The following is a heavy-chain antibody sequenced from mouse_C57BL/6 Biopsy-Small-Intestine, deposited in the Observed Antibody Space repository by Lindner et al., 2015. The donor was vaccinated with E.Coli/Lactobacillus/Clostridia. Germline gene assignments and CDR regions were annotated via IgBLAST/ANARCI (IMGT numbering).Heavy chain of an antibody. Sequence: SVKVSCKSSGYTFTAYYLHWVRQAPGQGLEWMGMINPNSGSTGYAQKFQGRTTMSRDTSTGTVYLELSSLRSEDTAVYYCARGSQTLIQNPYFYSGLDVWGQGTTVTVSS. V-gene: IGHV1-64*01. CDR2: INPNSGST. CDR3: ARGSQTLIQNPYFYSGLDV. J-gene: IGHJ1*01. D-gene: IGHD2-3*01. CDR1: GYTFTAYY.